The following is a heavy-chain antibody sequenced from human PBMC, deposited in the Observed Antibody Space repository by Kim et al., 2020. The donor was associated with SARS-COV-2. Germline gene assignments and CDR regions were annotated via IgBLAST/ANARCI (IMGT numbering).Heavy chain of an antibody. CDR3: AGVGAQFNFWNRDWADFDL. J-gene: IGHJ4*02. CDR1: GDSITNKNHY. CDR2: VYYSGAT. Sequence: SETLSLTCNVSGDSITNKNHYWGWIRQSPAKGLEWIGSVYYSGATYYNPSLRSRIAISVDTSKNQFSLSLTSVTAADTAVYYCAGVGAQFNFWNRDWADFDLWGQVTPVTVSS. V-gene: IGHV4-39*01. D-gene: IGHD3-3*01.